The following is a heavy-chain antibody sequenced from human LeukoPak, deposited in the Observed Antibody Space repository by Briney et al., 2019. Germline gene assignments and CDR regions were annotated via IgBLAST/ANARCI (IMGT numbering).Heavy chain of an antibody. CDR3: AREMVTTDSRRGY. CDR2: ISSSGSII. J-gene: IGHJ4*02. D-gene: IGHD4-17*01. CDR1: GFTFSSYE. V-gene: IGHV3-48*03. Sequence: GGSLRLSCAASGFTFSSYEMNWVRQAPGKGLEWVSYISSSGSIIYYADSVKGRFTISRDNAKNSLYLQMNSLRAEDTAVYYCAREMVTTDSRRGYWGQGTLVTVSS.